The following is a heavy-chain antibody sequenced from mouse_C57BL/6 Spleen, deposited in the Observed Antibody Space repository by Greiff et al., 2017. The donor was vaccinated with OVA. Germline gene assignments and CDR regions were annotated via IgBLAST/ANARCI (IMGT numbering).Heavy chain of an antibody. CDR3: ARQGFITTVEGDFDV. D-gene: IGHD1-1*01. J-gene: IGHJ1*03. V-gene: IGHV5-17*01. CDR1: GFTFSDYG. Sequence: EVQVVESGGGLVKPGGSLKLSCAASGFTFSDYGMHWVRQAPEKGLEWVAYISSGSSTIYYADTVKGRFTISRDNAKNTLFLQMTSLRSEDTAMYYCARQGFITTVEGDFDVWGTGTTVTVSS. CDR2: ISSGSSTI.